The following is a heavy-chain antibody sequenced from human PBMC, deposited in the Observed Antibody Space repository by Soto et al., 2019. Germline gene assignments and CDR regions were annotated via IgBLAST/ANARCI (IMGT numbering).Heavy chain of an antibody. CDR3: ARQIYDSDTGPHFQYSFDS. Sequence: PGESLKISCKGSGDSFAGYWITWVRQKPGKGLEWMGRIDPSDSQTYYSPSFRGHVTISVTKSITTVFLQWSSLRASDTAMYYCARQIYDSDTGPHFQYSFDSWGQGTPVTVSS. V-gene: IGHV5-10-1*01. D-gene: IGHD3-22*01. CDR1: GDSFAGYW. CDR2: IDPSDSQT. J-gene: IGHJ4*02.